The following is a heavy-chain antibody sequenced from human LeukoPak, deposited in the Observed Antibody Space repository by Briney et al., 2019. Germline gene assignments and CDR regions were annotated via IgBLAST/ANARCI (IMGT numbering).Heavy chain of an antibody. D-gene: IGHD3-22*01. J-gene: IGHJ5*02. V-gene: IGHV1-18*04. CDR3: ARDQYYDSKGWFDP. Sequence: ASVKVSCKPSGYTFTSHGITWVRQAPGQGLEGMGWISTYNVNTNYAQKLQGRVTMTTDTSTSTAYMELRSLRSDDTAVYYCARDQYYDSKGWFDPWGQGTLVTVSS. CDR2: ISTYNVNT. CDR1: GYTFTSHG.